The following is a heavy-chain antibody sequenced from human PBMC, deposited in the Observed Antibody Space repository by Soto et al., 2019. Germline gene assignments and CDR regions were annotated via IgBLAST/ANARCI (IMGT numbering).Heavy chain of an antibody. CDR1: GFSFNKYG. J-gene: IGHJ5*02. CDR2: VSSDGSNQ. D-gene: IGHD2-2*01. CDR3: AKDRVIQLLPIWPDP. V-gene: IGHV3-30*18. Sequence: GGSLRLSCAASGFSFNKYGMHWVRQAPGKGLEWVAYVSSDGSNQNYADSVKGRFTISRDNSKSTLFLQLDSLRVDDTAVYYCAKDRVIQLLPIWPDPWGQGTLVTVSS.